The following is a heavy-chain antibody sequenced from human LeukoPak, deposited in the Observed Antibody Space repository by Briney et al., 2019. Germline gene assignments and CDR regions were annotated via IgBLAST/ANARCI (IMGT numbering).Heavy chain of an antibody. CDR1: GFTFSSDG. Sequence: PGGSLRLSCAASGFTFSSDGMSWVLQAPGKGLEWVSSISDSGDSTYYADSVKGRFTFSRDNSKNTLYLQMNSLRADDTAVYYCAKGIPLTVFDYWGQGTLVTVSS. V-gene: IGHV3-23*01. CDR2: ISDSGDST. J-gene: IGHJ4*02. CDR3: AKGIPLTVFDY. D-gene: IGHD3-9*01.